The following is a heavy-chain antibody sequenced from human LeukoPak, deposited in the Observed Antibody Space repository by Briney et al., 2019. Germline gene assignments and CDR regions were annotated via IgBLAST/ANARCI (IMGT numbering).Heavy chain of an antibody. CDR1: GFTFSGYS. J-gene: IGHJ4*02. CDR3: AAPLVRGVIINDY. CDR2: ISSSSSYI. V-gene: IGHV3-21*01. D-gene: IGHD3-10*01. Sequence: GGSLRLSCAASGFTFSGYSMNWVRQAPGKGLEWVSSISSSSSYIYYADSVKGRFTISRDNAKNSLYLQMNSLRAEDTAVYYCAAPLVRGVIINDYWGQGTLVTVSS.